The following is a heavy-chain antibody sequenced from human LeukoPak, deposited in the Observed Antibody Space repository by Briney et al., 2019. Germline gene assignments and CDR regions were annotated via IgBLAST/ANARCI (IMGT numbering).Heavy chain of an antibody. CDR3: AADPQMYYYDSSGDYFCS. J-gene: IGHJ4*02. CDR1: GFTFGSSA. D-gene: IGHD3-22*01. CDR2: IVVDSGNT. V-gene: IGHV1-58*01. Sequence: SVKVSCKASGFTFGSSAVHWVRQARGQRLEWIGWIVVDSGNTHYAQKFQERVTITRDMSTSTAYMELSSLGSEDTAVYYCAADPQMYYYDSSGDYFCSWGQGTLVTVSS.